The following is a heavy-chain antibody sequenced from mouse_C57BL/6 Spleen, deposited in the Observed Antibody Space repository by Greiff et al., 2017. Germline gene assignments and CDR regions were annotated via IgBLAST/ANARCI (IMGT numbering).Heavy chain of an antibody. CDR2: IDPSDSYT. J-gene: IGHJ1*03. CDR3: ARGSYYYGRESYWYFDV. CDR1: GYTFTSYW. D-gene: IGHD1-1*01. V-gene: IGHV1-59*01. Sequence: QVQLQQPGAELVRPGTSVKLSCKASGYTFTSYWMHWVKQRPGQGLEWIGVIDPSDSYTNYNQKFKGKATLTVDTSSSTAYMQLSSLTSEDSAVYYCARGSYYYGRESYWYFDVWGTGTTVTVSS.